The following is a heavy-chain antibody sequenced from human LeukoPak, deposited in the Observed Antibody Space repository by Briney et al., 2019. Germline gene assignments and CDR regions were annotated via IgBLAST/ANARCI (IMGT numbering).Heavy chain of an antibody. CDR3: ARDLDTAMVETN. D-gene: IGHD5-18*01. Sequence: GASVKVSCKAFGGSFSSEAISWVRQAPGQGLEWMGGIIPIFGTANYAQKFQGRVTITADESTSTAYMELSSLRSEDTAVYYCARDLDTAMVETNWGQGTLVTVSS. V-gene: IGHV1-69*13. CDR1: GGSFSSEA. CDR2: IIPIFGTA. J-gene: IGHJ4*02.